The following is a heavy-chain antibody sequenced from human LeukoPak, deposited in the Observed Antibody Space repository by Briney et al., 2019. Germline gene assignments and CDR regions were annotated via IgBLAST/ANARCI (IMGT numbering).Heavy chain of an antibody. CDR3: ARGGLYSYDHYFDY. J-gene: IGHJ4*02. D-gene: IGHD5-18*01. CDR2: IYTSGST. CDR1: GGSISSGSYY. Sequence: SETLSLTCTVSGGSISSGSYYWSWIRQPAGKGLEWIGRIYTSGSTNYNPSLKSRVTISVDTSKNQFSLKLSSVTAADTAVYYCARGGLYSYDHYFDYWGQGTLVTVSS. V-gene: IGHV4-61*02.